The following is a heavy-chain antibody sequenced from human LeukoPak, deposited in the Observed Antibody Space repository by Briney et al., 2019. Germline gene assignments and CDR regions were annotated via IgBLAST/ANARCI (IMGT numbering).Heavy chain of an antibody. Sequence: PGGSLRLSCAASGFTFSSYSMNWVRQAPGKGLEWVSSISSSSSYIYYADSVKGRFTISRDNAKNSLYLQMDSLRDEDTAVYYCAKAHRDGYNWAADFWGQGTLVTVSS. D-gene: IGHD5-24*01. CDR2: ISSSSSYI. CDR3: AKAHRDGYNWAADF. V-gene: IGHV3-21*01. J-gene: IGHJ4*02. CDR1: GFTFSSYS.